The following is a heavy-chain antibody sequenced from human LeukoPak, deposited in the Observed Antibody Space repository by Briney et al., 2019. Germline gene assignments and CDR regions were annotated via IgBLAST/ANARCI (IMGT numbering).Heavy chain of an antibody. CDR2: ISGSGGST. Sequence: GGSLRLSCAASGFTFSSYAMSWVRQAPGKGLEWVSAISGSGGSTYYADSVKGRFTISRDNSKNTLYLQMNSLRAEDTAVYYCAKLRRYGDYVPDYYFDYWGQGTLVTVSS. D-gene: IGHD4-17*01. CDR1: GFTFSSYA. J-gene: IGHJ4*02. CDR3: AKLRRYGDYVPDYYFDY. V-gene: IGHV3-23*01.